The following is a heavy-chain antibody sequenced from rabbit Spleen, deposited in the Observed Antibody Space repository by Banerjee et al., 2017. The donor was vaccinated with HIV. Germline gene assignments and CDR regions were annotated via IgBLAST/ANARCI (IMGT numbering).Heavy chain of an antibody. CDR3: VREVYHILGL. CDR2: IDPVFGIA. J-gene: IGHJ4*01. Sequence: QEQLVESGGGLVQPGGSLKLSCKASGFDFSTYGVNWVRQAPGKGLEWIGYIDPVFGIAVYASWVNGRFTISRGNAQNTLYLQLNSLTAADTATYFCVREVYHILGLWGQGTLVTVS. D-gene: IGHD1-1*01. CDR1: GFDFSTYG. V-gene: IGHV1S47*01.